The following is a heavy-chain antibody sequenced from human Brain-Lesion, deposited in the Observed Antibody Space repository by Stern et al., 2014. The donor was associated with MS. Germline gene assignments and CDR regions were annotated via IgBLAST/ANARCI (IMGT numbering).Heavy chain of an antibody. CDR1: GGTFGTYP. CDR3: AKDGPALVTNWFDP. CDR2: IIPIFGSP. J-gene: IGHJ5*02. D-gene: IGHD5-18*01. V-gene: IGHV1-69*14. Sequence: QVQLVQSGPEVKKPGSSVQVSCKASGGTFGTYPITRLRQAPGQGLEWMGRIIPIFGSPNYAQKFQGRVTITADRSTTTVYMKLSSLKSDDAAVYYCAKDGPALVTNWFDPWGRGTLVTVSS.